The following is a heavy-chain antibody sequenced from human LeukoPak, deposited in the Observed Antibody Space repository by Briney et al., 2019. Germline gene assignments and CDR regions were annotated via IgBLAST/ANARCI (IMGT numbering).Heavy chain of an antibody. J-gene: IGHJ4*02. D-gene: IGHD6-6*01. CDR3: ARGGTARPDY. Sequence: GGSLRLSCAASGFTFSNYGINWVRQAPGKGLEWVSYISSSATINYADSVKGRFTISRDNAKNSLYLQMNSLRAEDTAVYYCARGGTARPDYWGQGTLVTVSS. CDR2: ISSSATI. V-gene: IGHV3-48*01. CDR1: GFTFSNYG.